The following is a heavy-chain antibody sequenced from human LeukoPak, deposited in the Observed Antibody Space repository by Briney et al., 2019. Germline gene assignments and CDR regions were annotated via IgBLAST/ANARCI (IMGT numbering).Heavy chain of an antibody. CDR3: AKVRDSVWRSNFDY. Sequence: PGGSLRLSCAASGFTFSSYWMHWVRQTPGKGLMWVARIKSDGSTIYADSVQGRFTISRDNSKNTLYLQMNSLRAEDTAVYYCAKVRDSVWRSNFDYWGQGTLVTVSS. V-gene: IGHV3-74*01. CDR1: GFTFSSYW. D-gene: IGHD2-21*01. CDR2: IKSDGST. J-gene: IGHJ4*02.